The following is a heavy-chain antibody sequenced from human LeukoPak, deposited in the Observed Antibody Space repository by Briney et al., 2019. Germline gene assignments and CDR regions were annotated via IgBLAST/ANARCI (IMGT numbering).Heavy chain of an antibody. V-gene: IGHV3-23*01. CDR1: GFTFG. Sequence: GGSLRLSCAASGFTFGMSWVRQAPGKGLEWVSVITDSGGSTYYADSVKGRFTIPRDNSKNTLYLQMNSLKTEDTAVYYCTRHVVEGATDRELDYWGQGTLVTVSS. CDR3: TRHVVEGATDRELDY. J-gene: IGHJ4*02. CDR2: ITDSGGST. D-gene: IGHD1-26*01.